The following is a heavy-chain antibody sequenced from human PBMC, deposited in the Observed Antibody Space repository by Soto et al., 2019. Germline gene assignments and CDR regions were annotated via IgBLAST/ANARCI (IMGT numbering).Heavy chain of an antibody. Sequence: XGSLRLSCAAAGFTFSSYAMSWVRQAPGRGLEWVSAISGSGGSTYYADSVKGRFTISRDNSKNTLYLQMNSLRAEDTAVYYCAKAGYYDFWSGYPSAPFDYRGQGTLVTAPQ. CDR2: ISGSGGST. D-gene: IGHD3-3*01. J-gene: IGHJ4*02. V-gene: IGHV3-23*01. CDR1: GFTFSSYA. CDR3: AKAGYYDFWSGYPSAPFDY.